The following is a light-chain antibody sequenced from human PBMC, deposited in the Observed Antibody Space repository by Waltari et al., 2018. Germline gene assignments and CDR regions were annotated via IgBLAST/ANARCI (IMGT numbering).Light chain of an antibody. CDR2: GKN. V-gene: IGLV3-19*01. CDR3: NSRDSSGNHVV. Sequence: SSELTQDPAVSVALGQTVRITCQGDSLRSYYASWYQQKPGQAPVLVIYGKNNRPSGSPYRFSGSSSGNTASLTITGAQAEDAADYYCNSRDSSGNHVVFGGGTKLTVL. CDR1: SLRSYY. J-gene: IGLJ2*01.